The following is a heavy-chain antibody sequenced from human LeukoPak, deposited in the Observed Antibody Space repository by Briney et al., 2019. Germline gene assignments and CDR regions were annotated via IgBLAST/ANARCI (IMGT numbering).Heavy chain of an antibody. J-gene: IGHJ4*02. CDR3: ARDRSGVTAIDY. V-gene: IGHV3-30*03. CDR1: GFTFSSYG. CDR2: ISYDGSNK. D-gene: IGHD3-10*01. Sequence: GRSLRLSCAASGFTFSSYGMHWVRQAPGKGLEWVAVISYDGSNKYYADSVKGRFTISRDNSKNPLYLQMNSLRAEDTAVYYCARDRSGVTAIDYWGQGTLVTVSS.